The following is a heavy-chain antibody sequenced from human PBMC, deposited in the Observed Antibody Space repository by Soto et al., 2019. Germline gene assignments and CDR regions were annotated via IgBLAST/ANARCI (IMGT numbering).Heavy chain of an antibody. V-gene: IGHV1-18*04. Sequence: DSVKVDCKASGYTFTSYGISWVRQALGQGLEWMGWISAYNGNTNYAQKLQGRVTMTTDTSTSTAYMELRSLRSDDTAVYYCARHWDSSGSYYFDYWGQGTLVTVSS. CDR1: GYTFTSYG. CDR2: ISAYNGNT. CDR3: ARHWDSSGSYYFDY. J-gene: IGHJ4*02. D-gene: IGHD3-22*01.